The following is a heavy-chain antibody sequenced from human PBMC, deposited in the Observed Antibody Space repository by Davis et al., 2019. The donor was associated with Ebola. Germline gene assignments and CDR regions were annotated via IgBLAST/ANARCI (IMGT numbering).Heavy chain of an antibody. CDR1: GFSFAQYW. CDR2: IKQDGSEK. D-gene: IGHD6-6*01. V-gene: IGHV3-7*01. Sequence: PGGSLRLSCVVSGFSFAQYWMSWVRQAPGTGLEWVAHIKQDGSEKYYVDSVKGRFIISRDNAKNSLYLQMNSLRAEDTAVYYCARDREIEYSSSRPLVGGGYYYGMDVWGQGTTVTVSS. J-gene: IGHJ6*02. CDR3: ARDREIEYSSSRPLVGGGYYYGMDV.